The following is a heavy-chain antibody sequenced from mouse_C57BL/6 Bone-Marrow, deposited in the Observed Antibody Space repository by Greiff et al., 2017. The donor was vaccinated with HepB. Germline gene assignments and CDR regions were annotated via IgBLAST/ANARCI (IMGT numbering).Heavy chain of an antibody. V-gene: IGHV5-16*01. Sequence: VQLKESEGGLVQPGSSMKLSCTASGFTFSDYYMAWVRQVPEKGLEWVANINYDGSSTYYLDSLKSRFIISRDNAKNILYLQMSSLKSEDTATYYCARDFHYYGSSYGFDVWGTGTTVTVSS. CDR3: ARDFHYYGSSYGFDV. CDR2: INYDGSST. J-gene: IGHJ1*03. D-gene: IGHD1-1*01. CDR1: GFTFSDYY.